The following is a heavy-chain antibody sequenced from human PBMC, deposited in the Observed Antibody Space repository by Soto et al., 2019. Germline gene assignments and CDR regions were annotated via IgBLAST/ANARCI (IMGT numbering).Heavy chain of an antibody. CDR2: IKQDGSEK. J-gene: IGHJ4*02. CDR1: GFTFSSNW. V-gene: IGHV3-7*03. Sequence: EVQLVESGGGLVQPGGSLRLSCAASGFTFSSNWMNWVRQAPGKGLEWVANIKQDGSEKYYVDSVKGRFIISRDNAKNSLLLQMNSLRVEDTAVYYCARDLGYCSGGTCYSVLDSWGQGALVTVSS. CDR3: ARDLGYCSGGTCYSVLDS. D-gene: IGHD2-15*01.